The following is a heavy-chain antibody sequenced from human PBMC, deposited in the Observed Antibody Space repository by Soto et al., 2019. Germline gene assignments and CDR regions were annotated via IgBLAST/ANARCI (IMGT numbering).Heavy chain of an antibody. D-gene: IGHD6-13*01. CDR3: ARAASGRSYWFAH. CDR2: IIPILGIA. Sequence: QVQLVQSGAEVKKPGSSVKVSCKASGGTFSSYTISWVRQAPGQGLEWMGRIIPILGIANYAQKFQGRVTITADKSTSTAYMELSSLRSEDTAVYYCARAASGRSYWFAHWGPGTLVTVSS. J-gene: IGHJ5*02. CDR1: GGTFSSYT. V-gene: IGHV1-69*02.